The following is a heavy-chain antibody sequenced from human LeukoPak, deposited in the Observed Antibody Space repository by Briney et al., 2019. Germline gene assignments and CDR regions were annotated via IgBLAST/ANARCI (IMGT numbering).Heavy chain of an antibody. D-gene: IGHD3-22*01. CDR2: INPNSGGT. J-gene: IGHJ3*02. CDR1: GYTFTGYY. CDR3: ARYYYDSSGYYYGAFDI. V-gene: IGHV1-2*02. Sequence: ASVKVSCKASGYTFTGYYMHWVRQAPGQGLEWMGWINPNSGGTNYAQKFQGRVTMTRDTSISTAYMELSRLRSDDTAVYYCARYYYDSSGYYYGAFDIWGQGTMVTVSS.